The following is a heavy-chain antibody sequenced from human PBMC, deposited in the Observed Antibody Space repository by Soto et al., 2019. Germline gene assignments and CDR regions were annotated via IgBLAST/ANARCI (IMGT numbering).Heavy chain of an antibody. V-gene: IGHV3-48*02. CDR1: GFTFCSSA. D-gene: IGHD1-26*01. J-gene: IGHJ4*02. Sequence: PGGSPRLSCAASGFTFCSSAMNWVRQAPGKGLECVSYISSDETIVNYADSVKGRFTISRDSAKNSLFLQMNSLRDEDTAVYYCVRGGGVGTTWGYYWGQGAQVTVSS. CDR2: ISSDETIV. CDR3: VRGGGVGTTWGYY.